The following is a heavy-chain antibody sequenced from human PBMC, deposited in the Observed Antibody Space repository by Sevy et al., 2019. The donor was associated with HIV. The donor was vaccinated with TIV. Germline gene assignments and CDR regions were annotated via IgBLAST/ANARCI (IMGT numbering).Heavy chain of an antibody. D-gene: IGHD3-10*01. CDR3: AREGTMVRGVIIPGYYGMDV. J-gene: IGHJ6*02. V-gene: IGHV1-2*02. Sequence: ASVKVSCKASGYTFTGYYMHWVRQAPGQGLEWMGWINPNSGGTNYAQKFQGRVTMTRDTSISTAYMELSRLGSDDTAVYYCAREGTMVRGVIIPGYYGMDVWGQGTTVTVSS. CDR2: INPNSGGT. CDR1: GYTFTGYY.